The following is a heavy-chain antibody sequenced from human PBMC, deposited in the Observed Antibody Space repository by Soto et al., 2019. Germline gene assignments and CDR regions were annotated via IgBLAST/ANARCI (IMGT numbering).Heavy chain of an antibody. CDR2: IYYSGST. V-gene: IGHV4-61*01. CDR1: GGSVSSGSYY. CDR3: AIHDYVWGSYRSLDY. J-gene: IGHJ4*02. Sequence: SETLSLTCTVSGGSVSSGSYYWSWVRQPPGKGLEWIGYIYYSGSTNYNPSLKSRVTISVDTSKNQFSLKLSSVTAADTAVYYCAIHDYVWGSYRSLDYWGQGTLVTVSS. D-gene: IGHD3-16*02.